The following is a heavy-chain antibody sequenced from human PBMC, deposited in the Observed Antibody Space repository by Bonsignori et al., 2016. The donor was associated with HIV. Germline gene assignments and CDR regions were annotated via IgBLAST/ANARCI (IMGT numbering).Heavy chain of an antibody. J-gene: IGHJ4*02. D-gene: IGHD5-12*01. CDR2: MNPDTGGT. Sequence: WVRQAPGQGFEWLGWMNPDTGGTGYAQNFQGRVTMTRDTSTNTAYMELRSLRSEDTAVYFCARRHRVATYALWGQGTLVTVSS. V-gene: IGHV1-8*01. CDR3: ARRHRVATYAL.